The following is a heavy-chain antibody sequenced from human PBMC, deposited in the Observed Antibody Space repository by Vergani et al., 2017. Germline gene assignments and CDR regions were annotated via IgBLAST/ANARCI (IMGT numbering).Heavy chain of an antibody. CDR3: AKDGGYSGYDGYFDY. D-gene: IGHD5-12*01. Sequence: EVQLLESGGGLVQPGVSLRLSCAASGFTFSSYAMSWVRQAPGKGLEWVSVIYSGGSSTYYADSVKGRFTISRDNSKNTLYLQMNSLRAEDTAVYYCAKDGGYSGYDGYFDYWGQGTLVTVSS. J-gene: IGHJ4*02. V-gene: IGHV3-23*03. CDR2: IYSGGSST. CDR1: GFTFSSYA.